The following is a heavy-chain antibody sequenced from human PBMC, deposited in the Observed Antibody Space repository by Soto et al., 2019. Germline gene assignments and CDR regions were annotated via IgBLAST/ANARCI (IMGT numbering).Heavy chain of an antibody. D-gene: IGHD2-15*01. J-gene: IGHJ5*02. CDR1: GGSISSSSYY. CDR2: IYYSGST. V-gene: IGHV4-39*01. Sequence: SETLSLTCTVSGGSISSSSYYWGWIRQPPGKGLEWIGSIYYSGSTYYNPSLKSRVTISVDTSKNQFSLKLSSVTAADTAVYYCARLLTDIVVVVAAKSHWFDPWGQGTLVTVSS. CDR3: ARLLTDIVVVVAAKSHWFDP.